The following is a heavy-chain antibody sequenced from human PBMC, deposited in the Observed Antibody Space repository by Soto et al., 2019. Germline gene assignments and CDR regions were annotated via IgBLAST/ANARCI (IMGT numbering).Heavy chain of an antibody. CDR2: ITGSGGST. CDR1: GFTLSNYA. J-gene: IGHJ4*02. Sequence: PGGSLRLSCAASGFTLSNYAMSWVRQAPGQGLEWVSAITGSGGSTYYADSVKGRFTISRDTSQNTVYLQMNSMKAEDTAVYYCAKGVTYYDFWRGYFEYWGQGTLVTVSS. CDR3: AKGVTYYDFWRGYFEY. D-gene: IGHD3-3*01. V-gene: IGHV3-23*01.